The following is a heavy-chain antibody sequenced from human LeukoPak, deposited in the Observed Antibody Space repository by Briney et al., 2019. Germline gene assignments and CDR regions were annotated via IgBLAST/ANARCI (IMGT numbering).Heavy chain of an antibody. Sequence: ASVKVSCKASGYTFTGYYMHWVRHAPGQGIEWMGRINPNSGGTNYAQKFQGRVTMTRDTSISTAYMELSRLRSDDTAVYYCARVFVGGSSFGESIDYWGQGTLVTVSS. CDR3: ARVFVGGSSFGESIDY. J-gene: IGHJ4*02. D-gene: IGHD3-10*01. V-gene: IGHV1-2*06. CDR2: INPNSGGT. CDR1: GYTFTGYY.